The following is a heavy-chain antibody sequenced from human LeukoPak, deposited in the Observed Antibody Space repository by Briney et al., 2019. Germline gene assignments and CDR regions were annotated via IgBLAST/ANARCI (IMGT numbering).Heavy chain of an antibody. CDR2: IYYSGNT. CDR3: ARGSRGDGAAFDI. Sequence: PSETLSLTCTVSGGSISTYYWSWIRQPPGKGVEWIGYIYYSGNTNYNPSLKSRVAISVDTSNYQFSLNLKSVTAADTAVYYCARGSRGDGAAFDIWGQGTMVTVSS. CDR1: GGSISTYY. V-gene: IGHV4-59*01. D-gene: IGHD7-27*01. J-gene: IGHJ3*02.